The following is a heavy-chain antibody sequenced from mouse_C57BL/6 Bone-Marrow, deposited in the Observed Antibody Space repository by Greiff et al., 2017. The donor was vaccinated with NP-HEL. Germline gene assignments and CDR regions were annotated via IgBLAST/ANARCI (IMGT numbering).Heavy chain of an antibody. V-gene: IGHV14-3*01. CDR2: IDPADGNT. D-gene: IGHD1-1*01. J-gene: IGHJ1*03. CDR3: ARLYGSGPYWYFDV. Sequence: EVMLVESVAELVRPGASVKLSCTASGFNITNTYMHWVKQRPEQGLEWIGRIDPADGNTKYVPKFQGKATITADTSSNTAYLHLTRLTSEATAIYYWARLYGSGPYWYFDVWGTETTDTVSS. CDR1: GFNITNTY.